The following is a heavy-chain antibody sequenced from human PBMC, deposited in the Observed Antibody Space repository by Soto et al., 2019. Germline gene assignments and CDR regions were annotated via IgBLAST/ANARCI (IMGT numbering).Heavy chain of an antibody. CDR2: ILSSSGSI. J-gene: IGHJ6*03. Sequence: EVQLVESGGGLVKPGGSLRLSCAASGVTFSSFSFNWVRQAPGKGLEWVSFILSSSGSIYYADSVKGRFTISRDNAKNSLYLQMNSLKDEDTAVYYCARVSGEQLVLRGFYYYYMDVWGKGTTVTVSS. CDR3: ARVSGEQLVLRGFYYYYMDV. V-gene: IGHV3-21*01. CDR1: GVTFSSFS. D-gene: IGHD6-6*01.